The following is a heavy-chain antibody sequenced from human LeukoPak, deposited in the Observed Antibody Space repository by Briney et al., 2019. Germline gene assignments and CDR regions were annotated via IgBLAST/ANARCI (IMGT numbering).Heavy chain of an antibody. Sequence: ASVKVSCKASGYTFTSHGISWVRQAPGQGLEWMGWMNPNSGNTGYAQKFQGRVTMTRNTSISTAYMELSSLRSEDTAVYYCARRPPRIAVAGRDDYWGQGTLVTVSS. CDR1: GYTFTSHG. CDR3: ARRPPRIAVAGRDDY. V-gene: IGHV1-8*01. CDR2: MNPNSGNT. D-gene: IGHD6-19*01. J-gene: IGHJ4*02.